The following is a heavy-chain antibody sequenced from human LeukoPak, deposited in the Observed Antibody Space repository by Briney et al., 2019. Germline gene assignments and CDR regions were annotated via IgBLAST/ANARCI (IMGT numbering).Heavy chain of an antibody. CDR2: INHSGST. Sequence: SETLSLTCAVYGGSFSGYYGSWIRQPPGKGLAWIGEINHSGSTNYNPSLKSRVTISVDTSKNQFSLKLSSVTAADTAVYYCGRLSPNYWWFDPWGQGTLVTVSS. D-gene: IGHD1-7*01. J-gene: IGHJ5*02. V-gene: IGHV4-34*01. CDR1: GGSFSGYY. CDR3: GRLSPNYWWFDP.